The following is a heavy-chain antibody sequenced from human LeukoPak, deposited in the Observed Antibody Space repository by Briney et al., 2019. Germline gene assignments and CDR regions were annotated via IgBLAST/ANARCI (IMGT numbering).Heavy chain of an antibody. Sequence: PSETLSLTCTVSGGSISSSSYYWGWIRQPPGKGLEWIGSIYYSGSTYYNPSLKSRVTISEDTSKNQFSLKLSSVTAADTAVYYCARVCSGWYGYYYYMDVWGKGTTVTVSS. CDR2: IYYSGST. CDR1: GGSISSSSYY. J-gene: IGHJ6*03. D-gene: IGHD6-19*01. V-gene: IGHV4-39*07. CDR3: ARVCSGWYGYYYYMDV.